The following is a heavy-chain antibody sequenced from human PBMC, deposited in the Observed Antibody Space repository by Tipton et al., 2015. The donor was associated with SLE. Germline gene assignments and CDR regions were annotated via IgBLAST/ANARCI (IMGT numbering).Heavy chain of an antibody. D-gene: IGHD3-10*01. Sequence: TLSLTCTVSGGSVSSGSYYWSCIRQPPGKGLEWIGYIYYSGSTNYNPSLKSRVTISVDTSKNQFSLKLNSVTAADTAVYYCAKNSGSYYFDDWGQGTLVTVSS. CDR1: GGSVSSGSYY. J-gene: IGHJ4*02. V-gene: IGHV4-61*01. CDR2: IYYSGST. CDR3: AKNSGSYYFDD.